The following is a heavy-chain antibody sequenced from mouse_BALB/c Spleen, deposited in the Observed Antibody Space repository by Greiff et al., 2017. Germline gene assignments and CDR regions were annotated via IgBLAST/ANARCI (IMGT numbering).Heavy chain of an antibody. J-gene: IGHJ4*01. V-gene: IGHV3-6*02. CDR3: AREENYGYGNYYAMDD. Sequence: EVKLMESGPGLVKPSQSLSLTCSVTGFSITSGYYWYWIRQFPGNKLEWMGYISYDGSNNYNPSLKNRISITRDTSKNQFFLKLNSVTTEDTATYYCAREENYGYGNYYAMDDWGQGTSVTVSS. D-gene: IGHD2-2*01. CDR2: ISYDGSN. CDR1: GFSITSGYY.